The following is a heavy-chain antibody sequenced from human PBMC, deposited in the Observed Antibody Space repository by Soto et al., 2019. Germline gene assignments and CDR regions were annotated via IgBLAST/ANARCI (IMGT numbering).Heavy chain of an antibody. CDR2: IKGDGIST. V-gene: IGHV3-74*01. Sequence: EVQLVESGGGLVQSGGSLRLSCEASGFTFSSYWMHWVRQAPGKGLVWVSRIKGDGISTNYADFVKGRFTISRDNAKDTVFLQMNGLSADDTAVYYCARGAMGNYYNDYWGQGILVTVSS. CDR3: ARGAMGNYYNDY. CDR1: GFTFSSYW. D-gene: IGHD3-10*01. J-gene: IGHJ4*02.